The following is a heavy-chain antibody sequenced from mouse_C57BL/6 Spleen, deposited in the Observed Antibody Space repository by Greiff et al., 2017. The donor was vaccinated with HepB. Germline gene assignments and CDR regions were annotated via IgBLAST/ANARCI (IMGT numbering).Heavy chain of an antibody. Sequence: QVQLQQSGAELVKPGASVKLSCKASGYTFTSYWMQWVKQRPGQGLEWIGEIDPSDSYTNYNQKFKGKATLTVDTSSSTAYMQLSSLTSEDSAGYYCARRGRYYGSSYADYCDYWGQGTTLTVSS. D-gene: IGHD1-1*01. CDR3: ARRGRYYGSSYADYCDY. CDR2: IDPSDSYT. CDR1: GYTFTSYW. V-gene: IGHV1-50*01. J-gene: IGHJ2*01.